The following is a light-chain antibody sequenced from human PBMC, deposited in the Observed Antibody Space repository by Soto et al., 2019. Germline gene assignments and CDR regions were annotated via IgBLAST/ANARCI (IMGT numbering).Light chain of an antibody. J-gene: IGKJ5*01. CDR2: DAS. V-gene: IGKV3-11*01. CDR3: QQRSYWPIT. Sequence: VLTQSPGSLSFSPWERATLSWRASQSVSSYLAWYQHKPGQAPRLLIYDASKRATGLPARFIGSGSGTDFTLTIISLEPEDFAVYYCQQRSYWPITFGQGTRLEIK. CDR1: QSVSSY.